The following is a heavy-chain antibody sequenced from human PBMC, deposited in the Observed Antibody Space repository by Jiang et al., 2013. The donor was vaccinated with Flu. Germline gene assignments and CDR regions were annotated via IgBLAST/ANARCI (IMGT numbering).Heavy chain of an antibody. V-gene: IGHV2-5*01. CDR2: IYWNDDK. D-gene: IGHD3-16*01. J-gene: IGHJ4*02. CDR3: AHSMITFGGVRAPFDY. Sequence: ALIYWNDDKRYSPSLKSRLTITKDTSKNQVVLTMTNMDPVDTATYYCAHSMITFGGVRAPFDYWGQGTLVTVSS.